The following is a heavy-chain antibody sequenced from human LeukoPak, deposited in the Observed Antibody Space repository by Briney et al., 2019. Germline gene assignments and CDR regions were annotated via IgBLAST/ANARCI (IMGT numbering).Heavy chain of an antibody. CDR3: ARGPPLTVVTHVGFDY. D-gene: IGHD2-21*02. CDR2: IYYSGST. J-gene: IGHJ4*02. Sequence: SETLSLTCTVSGGSISSSSYSWGWIRQPPGKGLEWIGSIYYSGSTYYNPSLKSRVTISVDTSKNQFSLKLSSVTAADTAVYYCARGPPLTVVTHVGFDYWGQGTPVTVSS. CDR1: GGSISSSSYS. V-gene: IGHV4-39*01.